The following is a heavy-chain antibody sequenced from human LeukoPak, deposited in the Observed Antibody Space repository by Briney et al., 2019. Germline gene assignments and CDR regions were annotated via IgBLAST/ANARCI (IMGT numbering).Heavy chain of an antibody. CDR2: IKQDGRDK. CDR1: GFTFSSYW. V-gene: IGHV3-7*03. CDR3: ARKAVVGCYFDY. D-gene: IGHD4-23*01. J-gene: IGHJ4*02. Sequence: GGSLRLSCASSGFTFSSYWMSGVRQAPGRGGEWVANIKQDGRDKYYVDSVKGRFTISRDNAKNSLYLKINSLRAEDTAVYYCARKAVVGCYFDYWGQGTPVTVSS.